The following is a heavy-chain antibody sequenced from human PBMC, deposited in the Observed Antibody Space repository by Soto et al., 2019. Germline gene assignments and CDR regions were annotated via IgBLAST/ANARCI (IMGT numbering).Heavy chain of an antibody. Sequence: QVQLVQSGAEVKKPGASVKVSCKASGYTFTSYAMHWVRQAPGQRLEWMGWINAGNGNTKYSQKFQGRVTITRDTSASTAYMELSRLRSEDTAVYYCARSIPEDGIDYWGQGTLVTVSS. CDR2: INAGNGNT. CDR3: ARSIPEDGIDY. CDR1: GYTFTSYA. D-gene: IGHD2-21*01. J-gene: IGHJ4*02. V-gene: IGHV1-3*01.